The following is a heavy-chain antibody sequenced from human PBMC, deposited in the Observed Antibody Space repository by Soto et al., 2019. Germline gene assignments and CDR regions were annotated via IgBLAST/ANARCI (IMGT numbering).Heavy chain of an antibody. CDR3: AKEKRITIFGVVNPYGMDV. CDR2: ISWDGGST. CDR1: GFTFDDYA. J-gene: IGHJ6*02. V-gene: IGHV3-43D*04. Sequence: GGSLRLSCAASGFTFDDYAMHWVRQAPGKGLEWVSLISWDGGSTYYADSVKGRFTISRDNSKNSLYLQMNSLRAEDTALYYCAKEKRITIFGVVNPYGMDVWGHGTTVNVSS. D-gene: IGHD3-3*01.